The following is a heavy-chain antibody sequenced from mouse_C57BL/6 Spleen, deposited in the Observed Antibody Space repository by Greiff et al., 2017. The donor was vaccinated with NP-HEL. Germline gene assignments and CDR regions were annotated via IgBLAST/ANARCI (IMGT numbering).Heavy chain of an antibody. V-gene: IGHV14-3*01. Sequence: EVKLKQSVAELVRPGASVKLSCTASGFNIKNTYMPWVKQRPEQGLEWIGRIDPANGNTKYAPKFQGKATITADPSSNTAYLQLSSLTSEDTAIYYCALSWGGYYAMDYWGQGTSVTVSS. CDR3: ALSWGGYYAMDY. D-gene: IGHD4-1*01. J-gene: IGHJ4*01. CDR2: IDPANGNT. CDR1: GFNIKNTY.